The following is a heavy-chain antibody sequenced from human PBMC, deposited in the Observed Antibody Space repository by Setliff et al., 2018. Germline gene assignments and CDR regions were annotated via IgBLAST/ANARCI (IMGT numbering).Heavy chain of an antibody. V-gene: IGHV4-59*04. CDR1: DGSLSTYY. D-gene: IGHD2-15*01. CDR3: ARLPGYCNGGNCYGYYTFDI. Sequence: SETLSLTCTVSDGSLSTYYWSWIRQPPGKGLEFIGSINYSGITYYSPSLKSRVIVSVDTSKNQFSLKLSSVTAADTAVYYCARLPGYCNGGNCYGYYTFDIWGQGTMVTVSS. CDR2: INYSGIT. J-gene: IGHJ3*02.